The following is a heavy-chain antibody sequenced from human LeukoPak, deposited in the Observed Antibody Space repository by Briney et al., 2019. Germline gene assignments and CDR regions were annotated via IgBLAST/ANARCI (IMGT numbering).Heavy chain of an antibody. V-gene: IGHV3-7*01. CDR3: ARDRAFDI. CDR1: GFTFSSYG. Sequence: GRSLRLSCAASGFTFSSYGMHWVRQAPGKGLEWVANIKQDGSEKYYVDSVKGRFTISRDNAKNSLYLQMNSLRAEDTAVYYCARDRAFDIWGQGTMVTVSS. J-gene: IGHJ3*02. CDR2: IKQDGSEK.